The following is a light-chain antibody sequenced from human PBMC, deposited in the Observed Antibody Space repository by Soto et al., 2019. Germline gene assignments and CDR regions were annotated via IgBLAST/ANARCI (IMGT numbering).Light chain of an antibody. CDR3: QQRSNWLIT. Sequence: EIVITQSPATLSVSPVERSTLSCRASQSVSSNLAWYQQKPGQAPRLLIYDASNRATGIPARFSGSGSGTDFTLTISSLEPEDFAVYYCQQRSNWLITFGQGTRLEIK. CDR2: DAS. V-gene: IGKV3-11*01. J-gene: IGKJ5*01. CDR1: QSVSSN.